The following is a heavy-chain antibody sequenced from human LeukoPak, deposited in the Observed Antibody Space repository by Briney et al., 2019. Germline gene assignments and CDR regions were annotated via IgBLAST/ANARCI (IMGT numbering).Heavy chain of an antibody. CDR2: IYEDGSEK. V-gene: IGHV3-7*01. CDR1: GFTFSRFW. CDR3: TGETYYFDY. J-gene: IGHJ4*02. D-gene: IGHD3-16*01. Sequence: GGSLRLSCAVSGFTFSRFWLSWVRQPPGKGLEWVADIYEDGSEKYYVDSVKGRFTISRDNAKNSLCLQMHSLTAEDTALYYCTGETYYFDYWGQGTLVTVSS.